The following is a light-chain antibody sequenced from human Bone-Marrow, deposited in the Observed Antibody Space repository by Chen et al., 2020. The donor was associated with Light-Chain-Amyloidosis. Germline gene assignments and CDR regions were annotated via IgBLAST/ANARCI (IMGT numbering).Light chain of an antibody. CDR2: RNN. CDR3: SAWDDSLSAVV. V-gene: IGLV1-47*01. CDR1: SSNIGSNY. J-gene: IGLJ2*01. Sequence: SVLTKPPSASGTPGQRVPISCSGTSSNIGSNYIYCYQQFPGTAPKLLIYRNNQRPSGVTDRFSGSKSGTSASLAISGLRPEDEADYYCSAWDDSLSAVVFGGGTKLTVL.